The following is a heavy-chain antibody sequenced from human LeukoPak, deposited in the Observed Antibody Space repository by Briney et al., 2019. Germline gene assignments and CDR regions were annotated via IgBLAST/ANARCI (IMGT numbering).Heavy chain of an antibody. V-gene: IGHV3-23*01. D-gene: IGHD6-13*01. J-gene: IGHJ4*02. CDR2: ISGSGGST. Sequence: PGGSLRLSCAASGFTFSSYAMSWVRQAPGKGLEWVSAISGSGGSTYYADSVKGRFTISRDNSKNTLYLQMNSLRAEDTAVYYCAKGISKAADGTGYFDYWGQGTLVTVSS. CDR3: AKGISKAADGTGYFDY. CDR1: GFTFSSYA.